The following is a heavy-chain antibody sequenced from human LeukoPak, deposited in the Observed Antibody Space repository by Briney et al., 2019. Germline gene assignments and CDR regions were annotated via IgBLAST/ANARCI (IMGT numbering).Heavy chain of an antibody. CDR1: GFTFSSYT. V-gene: IGHV3-21*01. J-gene: IGHJ4*02. D-gene: IGHD6-13*01. CDR3: ASAAGPFDN. Sequence: GGSLRLSCAASGFTFSSYTMNWVRQAPGKGLEWVSSISSSSSYKYYADSVKGRFTMSRDNAKNSLFLQMNSLRADDTAVYYCASAAGPFDNWGQGTLVTVSS. CDR2: ISSSSSYK.